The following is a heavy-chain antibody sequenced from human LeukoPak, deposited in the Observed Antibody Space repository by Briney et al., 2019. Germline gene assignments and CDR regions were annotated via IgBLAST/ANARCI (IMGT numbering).Heavy chain of an antibody. V-gene: IGHV1-69*05. D-gene: IGHD3-22*01. CDR3: ARDLRDYYDSSGPEDAFDI. J-gene: IGHJ3*02. CDR2: IIPIFGTA. Sequence: GASVKVSCKASGGTFSSYAISWVRQAPGQGLEWMGRIIPIFGTANYAQKFQGRVTITTDESTSTADMELSSLRSEDTAVYYCARDLRDYYDSSGPEDAFDIWGQGTMVTVSS. CDR1: GGTFSSYA.